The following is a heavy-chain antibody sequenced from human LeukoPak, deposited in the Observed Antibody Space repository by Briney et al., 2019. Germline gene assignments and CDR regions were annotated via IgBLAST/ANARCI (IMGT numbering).Heavy chain of an antibody. CDR3: ARSFLGDWYFDL. CDR2: IYCSGST. Sequence: PSETLSLTCTVSGGSISSYYWSWIRQPPGMGLEWIGYIYCSGSTNYNPSLKNRVTISVDTSKDQFSLRLTSVTAADTAMYYCARSFLGDWYFDLWGRGTLVTVSS. D-gene: IGHD1-26*01. CDR1: GGSISSYY. V-gene: IGHV4-59*01. J-gene: IGHJ2*01.